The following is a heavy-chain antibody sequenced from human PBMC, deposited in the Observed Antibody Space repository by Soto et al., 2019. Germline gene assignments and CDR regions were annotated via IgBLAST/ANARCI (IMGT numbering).Heavy chain of an antibody. CDR2: IYPGDSDT. Sequence: GESLKISCKGSGYSLTSYWIVWVRQMPGKGLEWMGIIYPGDSDTRYSPSFQGQVTISSDKSISTAYLQWTSLKASDTAMYYCERQGTEVYGVATNEPYSSYGMAVWGQGTPVPVS. V-gene: IGHV5-51*01. J-gene: IGHJ6*02. CDR3: ERQGTEVYGVATNEPYSSYGMAV. CDR1: GYSLTSYW. D-gene: IGHD5-12*01.